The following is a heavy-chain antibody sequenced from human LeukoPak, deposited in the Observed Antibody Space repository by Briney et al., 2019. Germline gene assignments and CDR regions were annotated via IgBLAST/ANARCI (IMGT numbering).Heavy chain of an antibody. J-gene: IGHJ4*02. CDR3: VRGGGSFDS. D-gene: IGHD1-26*01. CDR1: GFTFSSYG. V-gene: IGHV3-30*03. CDR2: ISYDGSNK. Sequence: PGRSLRLSCAASGFTFSSYGMHWVRQAPGKGLEWVAVISYDGSNKYYADSVKGRFTVSRDNANNSLYLQMNSLRAEDTAVYYCVRGGGSFDSWGQGTLVTVSS.